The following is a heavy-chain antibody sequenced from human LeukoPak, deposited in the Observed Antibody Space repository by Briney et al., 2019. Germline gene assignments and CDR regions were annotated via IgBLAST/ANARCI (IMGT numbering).Heavy chain of an antibody. D-gene: IGHD2-8*02. CDR2: IYHSGST. CDR3: ARGAVLKEYYFDY. CDR1: GYSISSGYY. Sequence: SETLSLTCTVSGYSISSGYYWGWIRQPPGKGLEWIGSIYHSGSTYYNPSLKSRVTISVDTSKNQFSLKLSSVTAADSAVYYCARGAVLKEYYFDYWGQGTLVTVSS. J-gene: IGHJ4*02. V-gene: IGHV4-38-2*02.